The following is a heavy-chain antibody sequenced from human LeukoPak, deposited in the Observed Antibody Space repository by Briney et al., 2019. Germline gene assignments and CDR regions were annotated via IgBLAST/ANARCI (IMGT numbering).Heavy chain of an antibody. V-gene: IGHV1-69*04. CDR1: GGTFISYA. CDR2: IIPILGIA. Sequence: GSSVKVSCKASGGTFISYAIGWVRQAPGQGLEWMGRIIPILGIANYAQKFQGRVTITADKSTSTAYMELSSLRSEDTAVYYCAREGHYGSGSYYNEMGDWFDPWGQGTLVTVSS. J-gene: IGHJ5*02. CDR3: AREGHYGSGSYYNEMGDWFDP. D-gene: IGHD3-10*01.